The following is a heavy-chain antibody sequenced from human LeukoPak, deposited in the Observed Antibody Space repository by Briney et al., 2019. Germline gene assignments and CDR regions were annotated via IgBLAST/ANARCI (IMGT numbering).Heavy chain of an antibody. CDR2: IYHSGST. CDR1: GSSISNSNYY. D-gene: IGHD3-22*01. V-gene: IGHV4-39*07. Sequence: SETLSLTCTVSGSSISNSNYYWGWIRQPPGKGLEWIGSIYHSGSTYYNPSLKSRVTISVDTSKNQFSLKLSSVTAADTAVYYCARGRDSSGFRVTFRARYYFDYGGQGTLVTVSS. J-gene: IGHJ4*02. CDR3: ARGRDSSGFRVTFRARYYFDY.